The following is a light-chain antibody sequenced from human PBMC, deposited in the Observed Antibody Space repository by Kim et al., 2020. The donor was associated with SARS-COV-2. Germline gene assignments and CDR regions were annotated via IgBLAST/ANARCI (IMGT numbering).Light chain of an antibody. Sequence: QLVLTQSPSASASLGASVKLTCTLSSGHSSYAIAWHQQQPDKGPRYLMKVNSDGSHSKGDGIPDRFSGSSSGAERYLTISSLQSEDEADYYCQTWGTGIWVFGGGTQLTVL. CDR1: SGHSSYA. J-gene: IGLJ3*02. CDR2: VNSDGSH. CDR3: QTWGTGIWV. V-gene: IGLV4-69*01.